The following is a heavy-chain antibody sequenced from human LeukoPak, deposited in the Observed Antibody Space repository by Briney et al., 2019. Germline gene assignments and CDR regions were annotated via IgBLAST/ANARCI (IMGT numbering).Heavy chain of an antibody. J-gene: IGHJ4*02. Sequence: GGSLRLSCAASGFTFSDYWMTWIRQAPESGLEWVANIKPDGSDLNYVDSVKGRFTISRDNAKNSLYLQMNSLGADDTAVYYCARDRGRDTFDYWGQGNQVTVSS. V-gene: IGHV3-7*04. CDR3: ARDRGRDTFDY. D-gene: IGHD5-12*01. CDR1: GFTFSDYW. CDR2: IKPDGSDL.